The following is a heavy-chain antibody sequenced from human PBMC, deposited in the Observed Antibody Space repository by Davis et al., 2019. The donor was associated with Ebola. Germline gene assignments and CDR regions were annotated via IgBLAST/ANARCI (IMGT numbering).Heavy chain of an antibody. V-gene: IGHV3-23*01. CDR1: GFTFSSYA. Sequence: GESLKISCAASGFTFSSYAMSWVRQAPGKGLEWVSGISGSGGSTYYADSVKGRFTISRDNSKNTLYLQMNSLRAEDTAVYYCAKDSGWAMSPWGQGTLVTVSS. CDR2: ISGSGGST. CDR3: AKDSGWAMSP. D-gene: IGHD6-19*01. J-gene: IGHJ5*02.